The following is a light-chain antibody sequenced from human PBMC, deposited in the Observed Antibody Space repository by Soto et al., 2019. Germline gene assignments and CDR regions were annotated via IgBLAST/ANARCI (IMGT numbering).Light chain of an antibody. CDR1: SSDVGGYNF. CDR2: EVS. J-gene: IGLJ1*01. CDR3: SSYAGSDNYV. Sequence: QSALTQPPSASGSPGQSVTISCTGTSSDVGGYNFVSWYQQYPGKAPKLMIYEVSKRPSGVPDRFSGSKSGNTASLTVPGLQAEDEADYYCSSYAGSDNYVFGTGTKVTVL. V-gene: IGLV2-8*01.